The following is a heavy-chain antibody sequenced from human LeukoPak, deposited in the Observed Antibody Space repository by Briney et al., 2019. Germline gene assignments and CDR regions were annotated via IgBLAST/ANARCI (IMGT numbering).Heavy chain of an antibody. Sequence: PSETLSLTCTVSGGSISSYYWSWIRQPPGKGLEWIGYIYYSGSTNYNPSLKSRVTISVDTSKNQFSLKLSSVTAADTAVYYCARDRGSRSEVGRDYWGQGTLVTVSS. J-gene: IGHJ4*02. CDR3: ARDRGSRSEVGRDY. D-gene: IGHD1-26*01. V-gene: IGHV4-59*12. CDR1: GGSISSYY. CDR2: IYYSGST.